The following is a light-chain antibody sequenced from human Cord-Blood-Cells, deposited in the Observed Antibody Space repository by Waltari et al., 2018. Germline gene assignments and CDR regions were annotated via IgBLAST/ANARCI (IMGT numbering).Light chain of an antibody. CDR1: SSDVGGYNY. V-gene: IGLV2-11*01. CDR2: DVS. CDR3: CSYAGSYTWV. Sequence: QSALTQPRSVSGSPGQSGTISCTGTSSDVGGYNYVSWYQQHPGKAPKLMIYDVSKRPSGVPDRLSGSKSGNTASLTISGLQAEDEADYYCCSYAGSYTWVFGGGTKLTVL. J-gene: IGLJ3*02.